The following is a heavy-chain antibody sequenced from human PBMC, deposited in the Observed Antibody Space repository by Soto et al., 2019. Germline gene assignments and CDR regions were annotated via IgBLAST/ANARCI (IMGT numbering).Heavy chain of an antibody. Sequence: QERLVQSGAEVKKPGSSVKVSCKASGVSFSTNAITWVRQAPGQGLEWMGGIIPRIGIVNYAQKFEGRVTLTTDESTDTALLEISNLTPDDTAVYYCARDTTGSGSSREIWFDPWGQGTLVTVSS. V-gene: IGHV1-69*01. CDR1: GVSFSTNA. D-gene: IGHD6-19*01. J-gene: IGHJ5*02. CDR3: ARDTTGSGSSREIWFDP. CDR2: IIPRIGIV.